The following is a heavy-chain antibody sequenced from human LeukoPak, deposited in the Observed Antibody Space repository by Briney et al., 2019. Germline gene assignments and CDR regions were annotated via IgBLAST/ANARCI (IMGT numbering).Heavy chain of an antibody. CDR1: GFTFSNYW. CDR2: INSDGINT. CDR3: ARCGSYYDAFDI. J-gene: IGHJ3*02. D-gene: IGHD1-26*01. V-gene: IGHV3-74*01. Sequence: PGGSLRLSCAASGFTFSNYWMHWVRQAPGKGLVWVSRINSDGINTSYADSVKGRFTISRDNAKNTLNLQMNSLRAEDTAVYYCARCGSYYDAFDIWGQGTMVTVSS.